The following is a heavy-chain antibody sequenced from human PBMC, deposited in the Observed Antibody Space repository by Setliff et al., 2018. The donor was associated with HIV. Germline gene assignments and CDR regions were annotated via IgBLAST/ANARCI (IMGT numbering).Heavy chain of an antibody. CDR3: ARGNWGSIGRFDY. CDR2: IYYSGNT. Sequence: SETLSLTCTVSGGPFSSTSWSWIRQFPGQGLEWIGYIYYSGNTNYNPSLKSRVTISIDTSKNRFFLKLNSVTAADTATYYCARGNWGSIGRFDYWGQGILVTVSS. D-gene: IGHD7-27*01. CDR1: GGPFSSTS. J-gene: IGHJ4*02. V-gene: IGHV4-59*01.